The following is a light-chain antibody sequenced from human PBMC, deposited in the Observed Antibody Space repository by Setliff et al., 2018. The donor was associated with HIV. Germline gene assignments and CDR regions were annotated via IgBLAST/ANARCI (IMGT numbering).Light chain of an antibody. CDR3: AAWDDSLNALYG. V-gene: IGLV1-44*01. J-gene: IGLJ1*01. CDR1: SSNIGSNT. CDR2: SNN. Sequence: QSVLTQPPSASGTPGQRVTISCSGSSSNIGSNTVNWYQQLPGTAPKLLLYSNNQRPSGVPDRFSGSKSGTSASLAISGLQSEDEADYYCAAWDDSLNALYGFGTGTKGTVL.